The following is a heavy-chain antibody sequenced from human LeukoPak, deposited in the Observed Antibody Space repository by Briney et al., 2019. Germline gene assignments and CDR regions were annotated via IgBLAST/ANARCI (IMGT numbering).Heavy chain of an antibody. D-gene: IGHD6-6*01. CDR2: ISGSGPST. Sequence: GGSLRLSCAASGFTFQNYAMSWVRQAPGKGLEWASSISGSGPSTDYADSVKGRFTISRDKAKNTLYLQMNSLRAEDTAVYYCAEDLISRSSLDYWGQGTLVTVSS. V-gene: IGHV3-23*01. CDR3: AEDLISRSSLDY. CDR1: GFTFQNYA. J-gene: IGHJ4*02.